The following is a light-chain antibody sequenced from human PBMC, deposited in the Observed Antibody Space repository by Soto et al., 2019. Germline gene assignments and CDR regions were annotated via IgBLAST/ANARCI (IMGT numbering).Light chain of an antibody. V-gene: IGKV3-20*01. CDR3: QQYGSSPWT. CDR2: GAS. J-gene: IGKJ1*01. CDR1: QSVSSSY. Sequence: EIVLTQSPGTLSLSPGERATLSCRASQSVSSSYLAWYQQKPGQAPRLLIYGASSRATGIPDRFSGRGSGTGFTLTISRREPEDFAVYYCQQYGSSPWTFGQGTKVEIK.